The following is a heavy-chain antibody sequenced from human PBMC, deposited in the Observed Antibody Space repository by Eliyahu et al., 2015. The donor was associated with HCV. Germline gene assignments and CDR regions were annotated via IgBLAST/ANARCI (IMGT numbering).Heavy chain of an antibody. Sequence: QVQLVESGGGVVQPGRSLRLSCAASGFTFSSYAIHWVRQAPGKGLEWVAVISYGGSNKYYADSVKGRFTISRDNSKNTLYLQMNSLRAEDTAVYYCARGLVGATWNWFDPWGQGTLVTVSS. D-gene: IGHD1-26*01. CDR2: ISYGGSNK. CDR3: ARGLVGATWNWFDP. CDR1: GFTFSSYA. V-gene: IGHV3-30-3*01. J-gene: IGHJ5*02.